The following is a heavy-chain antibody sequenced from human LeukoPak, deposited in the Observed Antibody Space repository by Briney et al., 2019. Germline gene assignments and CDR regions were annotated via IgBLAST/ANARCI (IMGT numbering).Heavy chain of an antibody. CDR1: GFTFNSYW. CDR3: VSDLCGGDDQ. J-gene: IGHJ5*02. CDR2: IDEDGKTI. V-gene: IGHV3-74*01. D-gene: IGHD3-3*01. Sequence: AGGSLRLSCAASGFTFNSYWMHWVRQAPGKGLVWVSRIDEDGKTIDYADSVKDRFTISRDNAKDTPYLQMSSLRDEDTAVYYCVSDLCGGDDQWGRGTLVTVSS.